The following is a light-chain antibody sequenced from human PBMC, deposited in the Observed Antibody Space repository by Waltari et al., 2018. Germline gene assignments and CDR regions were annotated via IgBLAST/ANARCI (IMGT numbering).Light chain of an antibody. V-gene: IGLV2-14*01. CDR2: EVN. Sequence: QSALTQPASVSGSPGQSITISCTGTNGDIGNYNYVSWYQQHPGKAPKLIIYEVNNRPSVVSTLFSVSKSGTTASLTISGLQAEDEADYYCCSFTRASTWVFGGGTKLTVL. J-gene: IGLJ3*02. CDR1: NGDIGNYNY. CDR3: CSFTRASTWV.